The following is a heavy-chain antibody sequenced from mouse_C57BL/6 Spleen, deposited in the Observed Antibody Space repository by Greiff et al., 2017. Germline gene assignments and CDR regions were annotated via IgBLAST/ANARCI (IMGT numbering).Heavy chain of an antibody. J-gene: IGHJ3*01. CDR3: AQNPWFAY. Sequence: VQLKESGAELVKPGASVKLSCTASGFNIKDYYMHWVKQRTEQGLEWIGRIDPEDGETKSAPKCQGKATITADTSSNPAYLQLSSLTSEDTDVYDCAQNPWFAYWGQGTLVTVSA. V-gene: IGHV14-2*01. CDR2: IDPEDGET. CDR1: GFNIKDYY.